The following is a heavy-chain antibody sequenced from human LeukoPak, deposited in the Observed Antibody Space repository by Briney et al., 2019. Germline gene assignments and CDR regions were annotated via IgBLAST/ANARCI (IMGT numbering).Heavy chain of an antibody. Sequence: PGGSLRLSCAASGFTFSSYWMSWVRQAPGKGLEWVANIKQGGSEKYYVDSVKGRFTISRDNAKNSLYLQMNSLRAEDTAVYYCARDRWYGDYSRYFDYWGQGTLVTVSS. V-gene: IGHV3-7*01. D-gene: IGHD4-17*01. CDR2: IKQGGSEK. CDR1: GFTFSSYW. CDR3: ARDRWYGDYSRYFDY. J-gene: IGHJ4*02.